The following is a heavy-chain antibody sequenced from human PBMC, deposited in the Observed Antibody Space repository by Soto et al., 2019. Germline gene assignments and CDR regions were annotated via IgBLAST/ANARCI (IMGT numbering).Heavy chain of an antibody. Sequence: GGSLRLSCAASGFTFSSYSMNWVRQAPGKGLEWVSYISSSSSTIYYADSVKGRFTISRDNAKNSLYLQMNSLRAEDTAVYYCARDRYSSSWYGGGVYAGMDVWGQGTTVTVSS. D-gene: IGHD6-13*01. J-gene: IGHJ6*02. CDR1: GFTFSSYS. V-gene: IGHV3-48*01. CDR3: ARDRYSSSWYGGGVYAGMDV. CDR2: ISSSSSTI.